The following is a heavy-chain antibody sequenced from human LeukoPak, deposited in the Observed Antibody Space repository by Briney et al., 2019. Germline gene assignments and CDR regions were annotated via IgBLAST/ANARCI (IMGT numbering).Heavy chain of an antibody. CDR3: ARTSSSWL. CDR1: GASINNYY. CDR2: IYDSEST. Sequence: SETLSLTCTVSGASINNYYWSWIRQPPGKGLEWIGCIYDSESTDYNPSLKSRVTISVDTSKNQFSLKLSSVTAADTAMYYCARTSSSWLWGQGTLVTVSS. J-gene: IGHJ4*02. V-gene: IGHV4-59*01. D-gene: IGHD6-13*01.